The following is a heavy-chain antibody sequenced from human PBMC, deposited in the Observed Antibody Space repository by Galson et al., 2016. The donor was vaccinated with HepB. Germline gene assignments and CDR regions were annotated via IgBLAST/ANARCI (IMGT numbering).Heavy chain of an antibody. CDR1: GDSVSSNSAG. CDR3: ARSYLLGRGFGS. CDR2: TYYRSQWHF. Sequence: CAISGDSVSSNSAGWYWIRQSPSRGLEWLGRTYYRSQWHFDYAESVKSRITINPDTSKNQFSLHLNSATPEDTAIYYCARSYLLGRGFGSWGQGTLVTVSS. V-gene: IGHV6-1*01. J-gene: IGHJ4*02. D-gene: IGHD7-27*01.